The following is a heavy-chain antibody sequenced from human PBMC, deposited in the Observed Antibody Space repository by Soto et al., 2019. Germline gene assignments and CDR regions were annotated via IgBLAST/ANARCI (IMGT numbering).Heavy chain of an antibody. D-gene: IGHD6-19*01. CDR2: IYYSGST. CDR3: ARPVAGTWFDR. Sequence: QLQLQESGPGLVKPSETLSLTCTVSGGFISSSSYYWGWIRQPPGKGLEWIGSIYYSGSTYYNPSLMSRVTISVDTSKNQFSQRLSSVSAADTPVYFCARPVAGTWFDRWGQGTLVTSSS. J-gene: IGHJ5*02. CDR1: GGFISSSSYY. V-gene: IGHV4-39*01.